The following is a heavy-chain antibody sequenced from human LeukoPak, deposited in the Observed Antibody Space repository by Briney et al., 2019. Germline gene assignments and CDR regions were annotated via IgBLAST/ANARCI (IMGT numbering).Heavy chain of an antibody. CDR1: GFTFCSYW. V-gene: IGHV3-74*01. D-gene: IGHD3-22*01. J-gene: IGHJ4*02. CDR3: AKDRPNYYGTNGHYYRRDGDC. Sequence: PGGSLRLSXAASGFTFCSYWMHWVRQAPGKGLVWVSRINSDGSSTSYADSVKGRFTISRDNSRNTLYLQMNSLRAEDTAVYYCAKDRPNYYGTNGHYYRRDGDCWGQGTLVTVSS. CDR2: INSDGSST.